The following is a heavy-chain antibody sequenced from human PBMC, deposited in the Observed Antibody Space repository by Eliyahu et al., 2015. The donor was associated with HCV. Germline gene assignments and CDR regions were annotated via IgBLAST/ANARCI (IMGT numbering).Heavy chain of an antibody. J-gene: IGHJ4*02. CDR1: GGSISSSSYY. V-gene: IGHV4-39*01. CDR3: ARHFPYSNYLFDY. CDR2: IYYSGST. Sequence: QLQLQESGPGLVKPSETLSLTCTVSGGSISSSSYYWGWIRQPPGKGLEWIGSIYYSGSTYYNPSLKSRVTISVDTSKNQFSLKLSSVTAADTAVYYCARHFPYSNYLFDYWGQGTLVTVSS. D-gene: IGHD4-11*01.